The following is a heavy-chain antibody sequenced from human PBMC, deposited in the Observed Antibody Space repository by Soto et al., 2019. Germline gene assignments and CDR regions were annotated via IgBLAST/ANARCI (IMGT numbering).Heavy chain of an antibody. CDR1: GGTFSSYA. J-gene: IGHJ4*02. CDR3: ARGGYSYGYLLALDY. CDR2: IIPIFGKA. Sequence: QVQLVQSGAEVKKPGSSVKVSCKASGGTFSSYAISWVRQAPGQGLEWMGGIIPIFGKANYAQKFHGRVTITADKSTSTAYMEVSSLRSEDTAVYYCARGGYSYGYLLALDYWGQGTLVTVSS. D-gene: IGHD5-18*01. V-gene: IGHV1-69*06.